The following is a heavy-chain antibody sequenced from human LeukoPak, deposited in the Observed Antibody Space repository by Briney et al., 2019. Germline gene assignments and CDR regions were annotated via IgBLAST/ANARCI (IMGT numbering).Heavy chain of an antibody. CDR3: AREGESGGLNWLDP. CDR1: GGSISSYY. J-gene: IGHJ5*02. D-gene: IGHD3-16*01. CDR2: IYTSGST. V-gene: IGHV4-4*07. Sequence: SETLSLTCTVSGGSISSYYWSWIRQPPGKGLEWIGRIYTSGSTNYNPSLKSRVTMSVDTSKNQFSLRLSCVNAADTAVYFCAREGESGGLNWLDPWGQGTLVTVSS.